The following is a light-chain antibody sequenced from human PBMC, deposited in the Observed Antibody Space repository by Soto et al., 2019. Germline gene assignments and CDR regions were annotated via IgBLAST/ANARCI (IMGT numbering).Light chain of an antibody. CDR1: ESVGKK. J-gene: IGKJ2*03. V-gene: IGKV3D-15*01. CDR3: QQYNSYYS. Sequence: EIVVTQSPATLSVSPGDRATLSCRTSESVGKKLAWYQQKPGQAPRLLISRTSNRATGVPDRFSGSGSETEFTLTISSLQSEDFAVYYCQQYNSYYSFAQGTKVEI. CDR2: RTS.